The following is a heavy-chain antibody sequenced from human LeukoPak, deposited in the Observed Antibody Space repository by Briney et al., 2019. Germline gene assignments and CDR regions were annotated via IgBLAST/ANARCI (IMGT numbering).Heavy chain of an antibody. CDR3: ARDRDHYGSGSYYVGWFDP. D-gene: IGHD3-10*01. CDR2: IYYSGST. Sequence: PSETLSLTCTVSGGSISSYYWSWIRQPPGKGLEWIGYIYYSGSTNYNPSLKSRVTISVDTSKNQFSLKLSSVTAADTAVYYCARDRDHYGSGSYYVGWFDPWGQGILVTVSS. CDR1: GGSISSYY. J-gene: IGHJ5*02. V-gene: IGHV4-59*01.